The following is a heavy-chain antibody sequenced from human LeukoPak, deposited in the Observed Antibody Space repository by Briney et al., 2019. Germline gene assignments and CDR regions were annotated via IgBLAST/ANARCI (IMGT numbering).Heavy chain of an antibody. CDR1: GGSFSGYY. Sequence: NSSETLSLTCAVYGGSFSGYYWSWIRQPPGKGLEWIGEINHSGSTNYNPSLKSRVTISVDTSKNQFSLKLSSVTAADTAVYYCARFSGRRDGYIIYYFDYWGQGTLVTVSS. V-gene: IGHV4-34*01. J-gene: IGHJ4*02. CDR3: ARFSGRRDGYIIYYFDY. D-gene: IGHD5-24*01. CDR2: INHSGST.